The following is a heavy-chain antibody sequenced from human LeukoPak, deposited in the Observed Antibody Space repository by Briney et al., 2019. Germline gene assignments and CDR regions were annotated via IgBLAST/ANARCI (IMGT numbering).Heavy chain of an antibody. Sequence: SETLSLTCTVSGGSISSGGYYYSWIRQHPEKGLEWIGYIYYSGSTYYNPSLKSRVTMSVDTSKNQFSLRLSSVTVADTAVYYYARDSRGYRPTENWFDPWGQGTLVTVSS. D-gene: IGHD2-2*01. J-gene: IGHJ5*02. CDR1: GGSISSGGYY. CDR2: IYYSGST. CDR3: ARDSRGYRPTENWFDP. V-gene: IGHV4-31*03.